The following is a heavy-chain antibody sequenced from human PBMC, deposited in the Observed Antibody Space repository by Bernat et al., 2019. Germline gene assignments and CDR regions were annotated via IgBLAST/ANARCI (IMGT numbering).Heavy chain of an antibody. J-gene: IGHJ4*02. Sequence: EMQLVESGGDLVQPGGSLRLSCAASGFTFSSYWMHWVRQAPGMGLVWVSRIESDGISTTYADSVKGRFTISRDNAKNTLHLQMNSLRAEDTAVYYCARESVAGPDYWGQGTLVTVSS. CDR3: ARESVAGPDY. V-gene: IGHV3-74*01. D-gene: IGHD6-19*01. CDR2: IESDGIST. CDR1: GFTFSSYW.